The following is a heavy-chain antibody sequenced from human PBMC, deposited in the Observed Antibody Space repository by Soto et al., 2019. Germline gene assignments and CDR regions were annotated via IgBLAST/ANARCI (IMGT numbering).Heavy chain of an antibody. Sequence: GGSLRLSFAASGFTVSINYMSWVRQAPGKILEWVSVIYSGGSSYYADSVKGRFTISRDNSKNTLYLQMNSLRAEDTAVYYCARGRIAAGTSWYGMDVWGQGTTVTVSS. D-gene: IGHD6-13*01. CDR3: ARGRIAAGTSWYGMDV. J-gene: IGHJ6*02. V-gene: IGHV3-53*01. CDR1: GFTVSINY. CDR2: IYSGGSS.